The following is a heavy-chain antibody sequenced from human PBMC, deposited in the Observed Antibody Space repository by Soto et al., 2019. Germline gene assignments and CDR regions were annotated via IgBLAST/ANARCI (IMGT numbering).Heavy chain of an antibody. CDR1: GGSISSYY. J-gene: IGHJ5*02. D-gene: IGHD2-15*01. V-gene: IGHV4-59*08. CDR3: ARRRAYRSGGSCYSEFDP. Sequence: SETLSLTCTFSGGSISSYYWSWIRQPPGKGLEWIGYIYYSGSTNYNPSLKSRVTISVDTSKNQFSLKLSSVTAADTAVYYCARRRAYRSGGSCYSEFDPWGQGTLVTVS. CDR2: IYYSGST.